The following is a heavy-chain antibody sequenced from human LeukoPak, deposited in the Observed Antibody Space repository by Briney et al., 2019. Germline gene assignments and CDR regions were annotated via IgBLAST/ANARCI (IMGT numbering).Heavy chain of an antibody. CDR1: GGSISTYS. J-gene: IGHJ3*02. CDR2: IYTSGST. V-gene: IGHV4-4*09. Sequence: SETLSLTCTLSGGSISTYSWSWIRQPPGKGLEWIGYIYTSGSTNYNPSLKSRVTISVDTSKNQFSLKLSSVTAAGTAVYFCARHRTYYDSSGHPWDAFDIWGQGTMVTVSS. CDR3: ARHRTYYDSSGHPWDAFDI. D-gene: IGHD3-22*01.